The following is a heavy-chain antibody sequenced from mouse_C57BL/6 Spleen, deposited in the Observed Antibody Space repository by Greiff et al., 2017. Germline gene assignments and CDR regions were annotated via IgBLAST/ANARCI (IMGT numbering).Heavy chain of an antibody. J-gene: IGHJ2*01. Sequence: VQLQQSGAELVRPGTSVKVSCKASGYAFTNYLIEWVKQRPGQGLEWIGVINPGSGGTNYNEKFKGKATLTADKSSSTAYMQLSSLTSEDSAVYFCARHGNYGYYFDYWGQGTTLTVSS. V-gene: IGHV1-54*01. CDR2: INPGSGGT. CDR3: ARHGNYGYYFDY. CDR1: GYAFTNYL. D-gene: IGHD2-1*01.